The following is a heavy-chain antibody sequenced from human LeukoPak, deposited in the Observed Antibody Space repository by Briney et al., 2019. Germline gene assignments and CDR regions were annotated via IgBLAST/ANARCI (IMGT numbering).Heavy chain of an antibody. Sequence: GGSLRLYCAASGFTFSSYAMSWVRQAPGKGLEWVSAISGSGGSTYYADSVKGRFTISRDNSKNTLYLQMNSLRAEDTAVYYCAKDLLHGIFGVAAPFDYWGQGTLVTVSS. CDR1: GFTFSSYA. J-gene: IGHJ4*02. D-gene: IGHD3-3*01. V-gene: IGHV3-23*01. CDR3: AKDLLHGIFGVAAPFDY. CDR2: ISGSGGST.